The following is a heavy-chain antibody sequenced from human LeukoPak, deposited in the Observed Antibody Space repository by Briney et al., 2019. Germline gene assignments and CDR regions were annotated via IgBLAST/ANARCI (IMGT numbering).Heavy chain of an antibody. D-gene: IGHD3-22*01. CDR3: ARSDYYYDSSGYPTPGY. CDR2: XYYSGST. CDR1: GGSXSSXXXX. V-gene: IGHV4-30-4*01. Sequence: PSETLSLTCTVSGGSXSSXXXXWSXIXXXXXXXXXXXXXXYYSGSTYYNPSLKSRVTISVDTSKNQFSLKLSSVTAADTAVYYCARSDYYYDSSGYPTPGYWGQGTLVTVSS. J-gene: IGHJ4*02.